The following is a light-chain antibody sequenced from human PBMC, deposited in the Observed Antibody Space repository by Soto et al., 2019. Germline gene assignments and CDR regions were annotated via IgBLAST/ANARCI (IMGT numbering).Light chain of an antibody. CDR1: HGIRND. CDR3: LQDYSSPLT. V-gene: IGKV1-6*01. Sequence: IQMNPSPSSLSASVGDGVPITCRARHGIRNDLGWYQQKPGKAPKLLIYAASSIQSGVPSRFSGSGSGTAFTLTISSLQPEDFATYYCLQDYSSPLTFGQGTKVDIK. J-gene: IGKJ1*01. CDR2: AAS.